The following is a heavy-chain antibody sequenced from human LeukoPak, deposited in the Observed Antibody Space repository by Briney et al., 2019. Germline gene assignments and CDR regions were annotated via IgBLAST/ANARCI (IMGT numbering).Heavy chain of an antibody. V-gene: IGHV3-11*04. J-gene: IGHJ4*02. CDR1: GFTFSDYY. CDR2: ISSSGSTI. CDR3: ARDPDSYGQFDY. Sequence: PGGSLRLSCAASGFTFSDYYMSWIRQAPGEGLEWVSYISSSGSTIYYSDSVKGRFTISRDNATNRLYRQNNTLRDAATAVYYCARDPDSYGQFDYWGQGTLVTVSS. D-gene: IGHD5-18*01.